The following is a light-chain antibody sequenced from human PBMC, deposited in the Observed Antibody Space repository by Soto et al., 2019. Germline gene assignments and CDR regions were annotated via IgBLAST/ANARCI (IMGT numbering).Light chain of an antibody. CDR3: KQYDNLRLT. CDR1: EDIRSS. V-gene: IGKV1-33*01. J-gene: IGKJ4*01. CDR2: DAF. Sequence: DIQMTQSPSSLSAYLGDRVTITCQASEDIRSSLNWYQQKPGKAPKLLIYDAFNLETGVPSRFSGSGSGTDFTFTISSLQPEDIGTYYCKQYDNLRLTCGGGTKVEI.